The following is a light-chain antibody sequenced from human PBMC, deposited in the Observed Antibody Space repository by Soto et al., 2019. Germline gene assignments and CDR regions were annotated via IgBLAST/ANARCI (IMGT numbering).Light chain of an antibody. Sequence: QSALTQPPSASGSPGQSVTISCTGTSNDVGGYVYVSWYQQYPGKAPTLMIYEVNKRASGVPDRFSGSKSGNTASLTVSGLQAEDEADYYCSSYAGTNIDVVFGGGTKLTVL. CDR1: SNDVGGYVY. CDR2: EVN. V-gene: IGLV2-8*01. CDR3: SSYAGTNIDVV. J-gene: IGLJ2*01.